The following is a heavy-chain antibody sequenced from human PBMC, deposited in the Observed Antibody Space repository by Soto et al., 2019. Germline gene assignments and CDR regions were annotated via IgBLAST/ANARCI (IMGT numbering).Heavy chain of an antibody. Sequence: SETLSLTCTVSGDSISRSGYYWSWIRQHPGKGLEWIGYIYYSGSTNYNPSLKSRVTISVDTSKNQFSLKPSSVTAADTAVYYCARGLQLLWFGELSEYYFDYWGQGTLVTVSS. CDR2: IYYSGST. CDR1: GDSISRSGYY. D-gene: IGHD3-10*01. CDR3: ARGLQLLWFGELSEYYFDY. V-gene: IGHV4-61*08. J-gene: IGHJ4*02.